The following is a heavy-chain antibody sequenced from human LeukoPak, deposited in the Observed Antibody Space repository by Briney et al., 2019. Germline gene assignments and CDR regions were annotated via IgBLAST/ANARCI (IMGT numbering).Heavy chain of an antibody. Sequence: GASVKVSCKASGYTFTSYYMHWVRQAPGQGLEWMGIINPSGGSTSYAQKFQGRVTMTRDTSTSTVYMELSSLRSEDTAVYYCARDEGNLYSTTYAFNIWGQGTMVTVSS. J-gene: IGHJ3*02. V-gene: IGHV1-46*01. CDR1: GYTFTSYY. CDR2: INPSGGST. CDR3: ARDEGNLYSTTYAFNI. D-gene: IGHD6-13*01.